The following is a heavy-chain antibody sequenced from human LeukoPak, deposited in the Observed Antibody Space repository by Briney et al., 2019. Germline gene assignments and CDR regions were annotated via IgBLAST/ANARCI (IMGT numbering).Heavy chain of an antibody. CDR1: GGSISSYY. CDR2: IYYSGST. Sequence: SETLSFTCTVSGGSISSYYWSWIRQPPGKGLEWIGYIYYSGSTNYNPSLKSRVTISVDTSKNQFSLKLSSVTAADTAVYHCARASGWYKNWFDPWGQGTLVTVSS. J-gene: IGHJ5*02. D-gene: IGHD6-19*01. V-gene: IGHV4-59*01. CDR3: ARASGWYKNWFDP.